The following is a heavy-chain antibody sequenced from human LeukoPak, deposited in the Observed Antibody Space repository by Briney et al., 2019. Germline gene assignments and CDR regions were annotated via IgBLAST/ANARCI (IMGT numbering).Heavy chain of an antibody. V-gene: IGHV4-4*07. D-gene: IGHD6-13*01. Sequence: SETLSLTCTVSGGSISSYYWSWIRQPAGKGLEWIGRIYTSGTTNYNPSLKSRVTMSVDMSKNQFSLKLSSVTAADTAVYYCARVYSSSWYWDYFDYWGQGTLVTVSS. CDR3: ARVYSSSWYWDYFDY. J-gene: IGHJ4*02. CDR1: GGSISSYY. CDR2: IYTSGTT.